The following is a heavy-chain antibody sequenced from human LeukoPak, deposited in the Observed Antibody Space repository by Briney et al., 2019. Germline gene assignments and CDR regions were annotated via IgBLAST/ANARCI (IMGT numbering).Heavy chain of an antibody. CDR2: ISGSGGST. Sequence: QPGGSLRLSCGASGFTFSSYAMIWVRQAPGKGLEWVSGISGSGGSTYYADSVKGRFTISRDNSKNTLYLQMNSLRAEDTAVYYCHHMDVWGKGTTVTVSS. V-gene: IGHV3-23*01. J-gene: IGHJ6*03. CDR1: GFTFSSYA. CDR3: HHMDV.